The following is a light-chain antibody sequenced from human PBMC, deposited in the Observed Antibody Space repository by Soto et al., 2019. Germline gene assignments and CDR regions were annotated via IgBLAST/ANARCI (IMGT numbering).Light chain of an antibody. J-gene: IGKJ2*01. V-gene: IGKV1-6*01. CDR1: QGIRND. CDR2: AAS. CDR3: LQQYNYPRT. Sequence: IQMTQSPSSLSASVGDRVTITCRASQGIRNDLGWYQQKPGKAPKLLIYAASDLESGVPSRFSGSGSGTDFTFTISSLQHEDFAAYYCLQQYNYPRTFGQGTKLEIK.